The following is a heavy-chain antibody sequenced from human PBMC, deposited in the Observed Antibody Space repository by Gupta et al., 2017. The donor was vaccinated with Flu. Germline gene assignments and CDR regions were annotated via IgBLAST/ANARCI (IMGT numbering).Heavy chain of an antibody. CDR1: GFTFSSYA. CDR3: ANGPDIVVVVAATPWNWFDP. Sequence: EVQLLESGGGLVQPGGSLRLSCAASGFTFSSYAMCGVRQAPGKGLEWVSAISGSGGSTYYADSVKGRFTISRDNSKNTLYLQMNSLRAEDPAVYYCANGPDIVVVVAATPWNWFDPWGQGTLVTVSS. D-gene: IGHD2-15*01. V-gene: IGHV3-23*01. J-gene: IGHJ5*02. CDR2: ISGSGGST.